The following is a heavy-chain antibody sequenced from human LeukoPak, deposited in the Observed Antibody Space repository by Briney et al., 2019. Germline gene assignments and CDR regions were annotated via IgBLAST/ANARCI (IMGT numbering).Heavy chain of an antibody. Sequence: GGSLRLSCAASGFTFSSYGMGWVRQAPGKGLEWVPAVSGSAAHTYYADSVKGRFSISRDNSKNTLYLQLNNLRAEDTAVYYCAREAGSTTYWGQGTLVTVSS. D-gene: IGHD2-2*01. CDR2: VSGSAAHT. J-gene: IGHJ4*02. CDR3: AREAGSTTY. V-gene: IGHV3-23*01. CDR1: GFTFSSYG.